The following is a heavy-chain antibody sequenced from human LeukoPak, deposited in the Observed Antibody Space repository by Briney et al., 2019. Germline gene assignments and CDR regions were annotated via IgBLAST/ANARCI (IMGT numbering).Heavy chain of an antibody. CDR2: IIPILGIA. D-gene: IGHD3-9*01. Sequence: SVKVSCKASGGTFSSYAIIWVRQAPGQGLEWMGRIIPILGIANYAQKFQGRVTITADKSTNTAYMELSSLRSEDTAVYYCARDGLRYFDYWGQGTLVTVSS. CDR1: GGTFSSYA. J-gene: IGHJ4*02. CDR3: ARDGLRYFDY. V-gene: IGHV1-69*04.